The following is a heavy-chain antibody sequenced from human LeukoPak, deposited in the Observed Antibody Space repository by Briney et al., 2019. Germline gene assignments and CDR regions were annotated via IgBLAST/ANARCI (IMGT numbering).Heavy chain of an antibody. CDR3: GYRSSTSCYGVDY. CDR2: ISAYNGNT. J-gene: IGHJ4*02. Sequence: ASVKVSFKASGYTFTSYGISWVRQAPGQGLEWMGWISAYNGNTNYAQKLQGRVTMTTDTSTSTAYMERRSLRSDDTAVYYCGYRSSTSCYGVDYWGQGTLVTVSS. D-gene: IGHD2-2*01. V-gene: IGHV1-18*01. CDR1: GYTFTSYG.